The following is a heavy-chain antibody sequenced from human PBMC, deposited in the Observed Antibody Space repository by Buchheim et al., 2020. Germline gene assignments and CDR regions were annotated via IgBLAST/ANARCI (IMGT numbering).Heavy chain of an antibody. CDR1: GYTFTGYY. J-gene: IGHJ5*02. CDR2: INPNSGGT. Sequence: QVQLVQSGAEVKKPGASVKVSCKASGYTFTGYYMHWVRQAPGQGLEWMGWINPNSGGTNYAQKFQGRVIITRDTSISTAYMELSRLRSDDTAVYYCARDQQWIQLWLTVKGWFDPWGQGTL. CDR3: ARDQQWIQLWLTVKGWFDP. V-gene: IGHV1-2*02. D-gene: IGHD5-18*01.